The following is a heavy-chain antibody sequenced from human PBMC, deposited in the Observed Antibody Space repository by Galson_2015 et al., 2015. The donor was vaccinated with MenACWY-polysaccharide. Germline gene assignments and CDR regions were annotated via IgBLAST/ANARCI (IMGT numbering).Heavy chain of an antibody. Sequence: SLSLSCAASGFTFSSYGMHWVRQAPGTGLKWVAFIRYDGRDKYYADSVKGRFTLSRDNSKNTLYLQMDSLRAEDTAVYYCAKDRTAAASDGDYWGQGTLVTVSS. CDR2: IRYDGRDK. D-gene: IGHD6-13*01. J-gene: IGHJ4*02. V-gene: IGHV3-30*02. CDR1: GFTFSSYG. CDR3: AKDRTAAASDGDY.